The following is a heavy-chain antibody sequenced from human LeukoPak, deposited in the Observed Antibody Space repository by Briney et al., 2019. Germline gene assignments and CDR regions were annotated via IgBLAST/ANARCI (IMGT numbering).Heavy chain of an antibody. V-gene: IGHV1-2*04. CDR1: GYTFVGYF. J-gene: IGHJ5*02. Sequence: ASVKVSCKASGYTFVGYFMHWVRQAPGQGLEWMGWINPNNGGTNYAQKFQDWVTMTRDTSITTAYMELNRLTSDDTAVYYCVRDRPHNWFDPWGQGTLVTVSS. CDR2: INPNNGGT. CDR3: VRDRPHNWFDP.